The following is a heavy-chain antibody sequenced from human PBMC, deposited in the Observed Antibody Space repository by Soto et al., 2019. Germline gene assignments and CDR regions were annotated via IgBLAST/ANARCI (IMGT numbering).Heavy chain of an antibody. CDR3: ARDYHYAFDY. CDR1: EVSFNTYA. CDR2: ITGSGAI. J-gene: IGHJ4*02. V-gene: IGHV3-48*02. Sequence: GGSLRLSCTSSEVSFNTYAMNWVRQAPGRGLEWVSHITGSGAIYYPDSVKGRFTISRDNAKNSLYLQMNSLRDEDTAVYYCARDYHYAFDYWGRGTLVTVSS. D-gene: IGHD2-2*01.